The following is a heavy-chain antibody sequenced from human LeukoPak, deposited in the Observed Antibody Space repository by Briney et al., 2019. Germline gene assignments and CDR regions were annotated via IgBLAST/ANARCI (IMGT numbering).Heavy chain of an antibody. CDR1: VYTFTTYD. CDR3: ARGPNKSDGGNSGSAWFDP. Sequence: ASVKVSFKASVYTFTTYDINGVRQATGQGREWMGWMNPNSGKTGYAQKFQGRVTMTRNTSISTAYMELSSLRSEDTAVYYCARGPNKSDGGNSGSAWFDPWGQGTLVTVSS. J-gene: IGHJ5*02. V-gene: IGHV1-8*01. D-gene: IGHD4-23*01. CDR2: MNPNSGKT.